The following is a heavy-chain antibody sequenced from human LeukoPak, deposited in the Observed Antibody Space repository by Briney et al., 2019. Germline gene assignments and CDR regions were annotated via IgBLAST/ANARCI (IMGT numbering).Heavy chain of an antibody. V-gene: IGHV3-30*02. CDR2: IRYDGSNK. CDR3: AKDPKSYSGYDPIDY. Sequence: GGSLRLSCAASGFTFSSYGMHWVRQAPGKGLEWVAFIRYDGSNKYYADSVKGRFTISRDNPKNTLYLQMNSLRAEDTAVYYCAKDPKSYSGYDPIDYWGQGTLVTVSS. CDR1: GFTFSSYG. D-gene: IGHD5-12*01. J-gene: IGHJ4*02.